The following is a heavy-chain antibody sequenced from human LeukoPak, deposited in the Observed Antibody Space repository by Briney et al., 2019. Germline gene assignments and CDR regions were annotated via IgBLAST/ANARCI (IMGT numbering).Heavy chain of an antibody. J-gene: IGHJ4*02. D-gene: IGHD5-24*01. V-gene: IGHV1-69*05. CDR1: GGTFSSYA. CDR3: ARATSADGYNYAY. Sequence: SVKVACKASGGTFSSYAISWVRQAPGQVLEWMGGIIPIFGTANYAQKFQGRVTITTDESTSTAYMELSSLRSEDTAVYYCARATSADGYNYAYWGQGTLVTVSS. CDR2: IIPIFGTA.